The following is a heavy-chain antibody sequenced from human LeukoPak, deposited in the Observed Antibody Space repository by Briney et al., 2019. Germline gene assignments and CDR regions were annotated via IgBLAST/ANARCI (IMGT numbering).Heavy chain of an antibody. J-gene: IGHJ4*02. D-gene: IGHD6-13*01. CDR2: IYTSGST. Sequence: SETLSLTCTVSGGSISSGSYYWSWIRQPAGKGLEWIGRIYTSGSTNYNPSLKSRATISVDTSKNQFSLKLSSVTAADTAVYYCARGGYSSSWYGPCDYWGQGTLVTVSS. CDR1: GGSISSGSYY. V-gene: IGHV4-61*02. CDR3: ARGGYSSSWYGPCDY.